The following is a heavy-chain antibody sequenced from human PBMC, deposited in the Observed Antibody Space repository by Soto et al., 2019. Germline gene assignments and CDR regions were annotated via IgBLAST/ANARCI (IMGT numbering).Heavy chain of an antibody. J-gene: IGHJ5*02. Sequence: SVKVSCKASGGTFSSYTISWVRQAPGQGLEWMGRIIPILGIANYAQKFQGRVTITADKSTSTAYMELSSLRSEDTAVYYCAREVDYYYGSGSYPPPTNWFDPWGQGTLVTVSS. CDR1: GGTFSSYT. CDR2: IIPILGIA. D-gene: IGHD3-10*01. CDR3: AREVDYYYGSGSYPPPTNWFDP. V-gene: IGHV1-69*04.